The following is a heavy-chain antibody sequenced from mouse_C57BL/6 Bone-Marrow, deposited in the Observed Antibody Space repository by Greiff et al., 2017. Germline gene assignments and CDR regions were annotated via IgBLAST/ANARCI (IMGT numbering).Heavy chain of an antibody. CDR2: VDPSDSYT. J-gene: IGHJ4*01. Sequence: QVHVKQSGAELVKPGASVKLSCKASGYTFTSYWMPWVKQRPGQGLEWIGEVDPSDSYTNYYQKFKGKATLTVDTSSSTAYMQLSSLASEDSAVYYCAKHPMDYWGQGTSVTVSS. CDR3: AKHPMDY. V-gene: IGHV1-50*01. CDR1: GYTFTSYW.